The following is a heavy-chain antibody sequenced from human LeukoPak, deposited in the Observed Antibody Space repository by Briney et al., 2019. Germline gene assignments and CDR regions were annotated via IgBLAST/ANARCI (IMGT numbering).Heavy chain of an antibody. CDR2: IYTSGST. CDR3: ARPYAGSSGWYVIDY. D-gene: IGHD6-19*01. J-gene: IGHJ4*02. Sequence: PSETLSLTCTVSGGSISSYYGSWIRQPPGKGLEWIGYIYTSGSTNYNPSLKSRVTISVDTSKNQFSLKLSSVTAADTAVYYCARPYAGSSGWYVIDYWGQGTLVTVSS. V-gene: IGHV4-4*09. CDR1: GGSISSYY.